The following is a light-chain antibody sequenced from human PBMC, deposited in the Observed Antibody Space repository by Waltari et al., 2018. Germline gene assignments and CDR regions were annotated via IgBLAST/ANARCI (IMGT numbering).Light chain of an antibody. CDR3: GTWDTSLSVGV. CDR2: DSN. CDR1: NSNIGNNY. V-gene: IGLV1-51*01. Sequence: QSVLTHPHSVSAAPGQKVTISCSGSNSNIGNNYISLYQQFPGTAPKLLIYDSNKRPSGIPDRFSGSKSGTSATLGITGLQTGDEADYYCGTWDTSLSVGVFGGGTKLTVL. J-gene: IGLJ3*02.